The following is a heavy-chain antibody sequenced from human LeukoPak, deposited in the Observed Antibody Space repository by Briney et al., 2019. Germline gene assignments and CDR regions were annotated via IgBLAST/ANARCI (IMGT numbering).Heavy chain of an antibody. CDR3: ARDRIREFDY. CDR1: GGSVSSSSYY. CDR2: IDYSGST. V-gene: IGHV4-61*03. J-gene: IGHJ4*02. Sequence: SETLSLTCTVSGGSVSSSSYYWSWIRQPPGKGLEWIGYIDYSGSTNYNPSLKSRVTISVDTSKNHFSLKLRYVTAADTVVYYCARDRIREFDYLGQGTLVTVSS. D-gene: IGHD3-10*01.